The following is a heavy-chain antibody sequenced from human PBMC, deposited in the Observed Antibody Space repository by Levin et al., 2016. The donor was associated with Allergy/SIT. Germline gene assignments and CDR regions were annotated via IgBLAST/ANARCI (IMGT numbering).Heavy chain of an antibody. D-gene: IGHD3-3*01. V-gene: IGHV3-30*18. CDR3: AKGVFGVVGFDY. CDR2: ISYDGSNK. CDR1: GFTFSSYG. J-gene: IGHJ4*02. Sequence: GESLKISCAASGFTFSSYGMHWVRQAPGKGLEWVAVISYDGSNKYYADSVKGRFTISRDNSKNTLYLQMNSLRAEDTAVYYCAKGVFGVVGFDYWGQGTLVTVSS.